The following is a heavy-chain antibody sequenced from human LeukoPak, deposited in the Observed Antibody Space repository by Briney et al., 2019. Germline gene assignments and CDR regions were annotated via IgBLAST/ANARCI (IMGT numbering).Heavy chain of an antibody. D-gene: IGHD6-13*01. CDR1: GFTFSASP. J-gene: IGHJ4*01. Sequence: GGSLKLSCAASGFTFSASPIHWVRQASGKGLEWVGRIGSKANSYATGYAASVRGRFTISRDDSNNAAYPQMNSLKTEDTAVYYCARQYSSSWYYFDYWGHGMLVTVSS. V-gene: IGHV3-73*01. CDR2: IGSKANSYAT. CDR3: ARQYSSSWYYFDY.